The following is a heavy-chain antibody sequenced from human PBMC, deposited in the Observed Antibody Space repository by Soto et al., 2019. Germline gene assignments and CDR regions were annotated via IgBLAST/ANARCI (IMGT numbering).Heavy chain of an antibody. D-gene: IGHD3-22*01. J-gene: IGHJ4*02. V-gene: IGHV4-34*01. CDR3: ARGVDYYDSSGSYY. CDR1: GGSFSGYY. CDR2: INHSGST. Sequence: SETLSLTCAVYGGSFSGYYWSWIRQPPGKGLEWIGEINHSGSTNYNPSLKSRVTISVDTSKNQFSLKLSSVTAADTAVYYCARGVDYYDSSGSYYWGQGTRVTVSS.